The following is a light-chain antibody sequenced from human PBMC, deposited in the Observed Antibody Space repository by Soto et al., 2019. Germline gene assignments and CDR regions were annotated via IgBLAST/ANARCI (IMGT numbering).Light chain of an antibody. CDR1: QSVSGSY. J-gene: IGKJ5*01. CDR2: GAS. Sequence: EIVLTQSPGTLSLSPGERATLSCRASQSVSGSYLAWYQQKPGQAPRLLIYGASSRATGIPARFSGSGSGTEFTLTISSLQSEDFAVYYCQQYNNWPPITFGQGTRLEI. CDR3: QQYNNWPPIT. V-gene: IGKV3D-15*01.